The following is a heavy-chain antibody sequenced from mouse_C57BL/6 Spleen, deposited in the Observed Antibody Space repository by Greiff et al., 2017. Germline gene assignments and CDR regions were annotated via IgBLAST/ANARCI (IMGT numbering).Heavy chain of an antibody. CDR1: GYTFTDHT. CDR3: ARGIYYDYDGFDY. CDR2: IYPRDGST. J-gene: IGHJ2*01. V-gene: IGHV1-78*01. D-gene: IGHD2-4*01. Sequence: VQLQQSDAELVKPGASVKISCKVSGYTFTDHTLHWMKQRPEQGLEWIGYIYPRDGSTKYNEKFKGKATLTADKSSSTAYMQLNSLTSEDSAVYFCARGIYYDYDGFDYWGQGTTLTVSS.